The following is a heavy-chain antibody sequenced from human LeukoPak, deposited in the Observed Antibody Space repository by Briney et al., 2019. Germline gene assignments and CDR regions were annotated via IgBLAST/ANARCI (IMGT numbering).Heavy chain of an antibody. CDR2: ISWNSGSI. CDR3: AKGMTTVTGGDIKYYYYYMDV. CDR1: GFTFYDYA. J-gene: IGHJ6*03. D-gene: IGHD4-11*01. V-gene: IGHV3-9*01. Sequence: GGSLRLSCAASGFTFYDYAMHWVRQAPGRGLEWVSGISWNSGSIGYADSVKGRFTISRDNAKNSLYLQMNSLRAEDTALYYCAKGMTTVTGGDIKYYYYYMDVWGKGTTVTVSS.